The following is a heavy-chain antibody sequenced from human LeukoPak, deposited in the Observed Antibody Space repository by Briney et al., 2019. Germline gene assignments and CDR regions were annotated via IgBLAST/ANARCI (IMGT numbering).Heavy chain of an antibody. CDR2: ISYDGSNK. CDR1: GFTFSSYA. V-gene: IGHV3-30-3*01. D-gene: IGHD3-3*01. Sequence: GRSLRLSCAASGFTFSSYAMHWVRQAPGKGLEWVAVISYDGSNKYYADSVKGPFTISRDNSKNTLYLQMNSLRAEDTAVYYCASLRITIFGVVNHPEALDFDYWGQGTLVTVSS. J-gene: IGHJ4*02. CDR3: ASLRITIFGVVNHPEALDFDY.